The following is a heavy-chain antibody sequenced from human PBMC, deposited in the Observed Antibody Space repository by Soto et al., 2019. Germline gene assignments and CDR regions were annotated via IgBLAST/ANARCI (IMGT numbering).Heavy chain of an antibody. CDR2: INAGNGNT. V-gene: IGHV1-3*01. CDR3: ARGLNGYLHYFDH. J-gene: IGHJ4*02. D-gene: IGHD5-18*01. Sequence: ASVKVSCKASGYTFTSYAMHWVRQAPGQRLEWMGWINAGNGNTKYSQKFQGRVTITRDTSASTAYMELSSLRSEDTAVYYCARGLNGYLHYFDHWGQGTLVTVSP. CDR1: GYTFTSYA.